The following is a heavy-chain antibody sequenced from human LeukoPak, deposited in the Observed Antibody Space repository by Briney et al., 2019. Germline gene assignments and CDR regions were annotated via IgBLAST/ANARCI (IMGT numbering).Heavy chain of an antibody. CDR3: ARGEVALAGSDFDY. Sequence: PSETLSLTCAVYGGPFSGYYWSWIRQPPGKGLEWLGEINHSGSTSYNPSLKSRVTISVDTTKNQFSLKLSSVTAADTTVYYWARGEVALAGSDFDYWGQETLVTVSS. J-gene: IGHJ4*02. CDR1: GGPFSGYY. V-gene: IGHV4-34*01. CDR2: INHSGST. D-gene: IGHD6-19*01.